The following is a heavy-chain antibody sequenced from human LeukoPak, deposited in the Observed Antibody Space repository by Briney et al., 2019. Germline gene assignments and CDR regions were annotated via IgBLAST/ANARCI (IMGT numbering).Heavy chain of an antibody. CDR1: GGSISSYY. V-gene: IGHV4-4*07. CDR3: ARGYGSGRFDY. CDR2: IYHSGST. D-gene: IGHD3-10*01. J-gene: IGHJ4*02. Sequence: PSETLSLTCTVSGGSISSYYWSWIRQPAGKGLEWIGSIYHSGSTYYNPSLKSRVTISVDTSKNQFSLKLSSVTAADTAVYYCARGYGSGRFDYWGQGTLVTVSS.